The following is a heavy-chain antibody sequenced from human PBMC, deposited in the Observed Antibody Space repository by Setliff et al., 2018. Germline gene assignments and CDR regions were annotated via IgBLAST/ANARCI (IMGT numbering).Heavy chain of an antibody. CDR2: INHSGST. CDR1: GGSISSSSYY. Sequence: LSLTCIVSGGSISSSSYYWGWIRQPPGKGLEWIGEINHSGSTNYNPSLKSRVTISVDTSKNQFSLKLSSVTAADTAVYYCARDRITIFGVVIPFDYWGQGTLVTVSS. J-gene: IGHJ4*02. D-gene: IGHD3-3*01. V-gene: IGHV4-39*07. CDR3: ARDRITIFGVVIPFDY.